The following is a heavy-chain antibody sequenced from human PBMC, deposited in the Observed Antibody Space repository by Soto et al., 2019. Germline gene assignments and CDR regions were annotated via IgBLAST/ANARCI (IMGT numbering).Heavy chain of an antibody. CDR1: VDSITNNHW. Sequence: PSETLSLICTIYVDSITNNHWGSWFRQPPGKGPELIGEIYHTGIANYNPSLESRVAFSVDKSKNQFSLSLTSVTAADTAVYHCVSKLGPYHYGLDVWGQGTTVTVSS. CDR3: VSKLGPYHYGLDV. J-gene: IGHJ6*02. CDR2: IYHTGIA. V-gene: IGHV4-4*02. D-gene: IGHD3-16*01.